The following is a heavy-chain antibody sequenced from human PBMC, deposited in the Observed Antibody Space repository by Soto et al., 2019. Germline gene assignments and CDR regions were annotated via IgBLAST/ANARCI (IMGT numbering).Heavy chain of an antibody. CDR1: GFTFSSYG. J-gene: IGHJ4*02. V-gene: IGHV3-30*18. CDR2: ISYDGSNK. D-gene: IGHD1-26*01. CDR3: AKGGQWEPTDGSVAFDY. Sequence: QVQLVESGGGVVQPGRSLRLSCAASGFTFSSYGMHWVRQAPGKGLEWVAVISYDGSNKYYADSVKGRFTISRDNSMNTLYLQMNSLRAEDTAVYYGAKGGQWEPTDGSVAFDYWGQGTLVTVSS.